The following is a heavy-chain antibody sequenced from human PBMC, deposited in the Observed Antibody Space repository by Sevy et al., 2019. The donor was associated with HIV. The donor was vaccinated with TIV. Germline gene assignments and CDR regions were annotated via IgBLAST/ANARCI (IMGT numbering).Heavy chain of an antibody. CDR2: LFPGNSDV. J-gene: IGHJ3*01. D-gene: IGHD2-15*01. CDR3: ARGGHLSLDAFDV. Sequence: GESVKICCQASGYSFTAHWIGWVRQMPGKGLEWMGILFPGNSDVRSFQGQVTVSVDRSTNTAYLQWGSLTASDSAIYYCARGGHLSLDAFDVWGLGTMVTVSS. CDR1: GYSFTAHW. V-gene: IGHV5-51*01.